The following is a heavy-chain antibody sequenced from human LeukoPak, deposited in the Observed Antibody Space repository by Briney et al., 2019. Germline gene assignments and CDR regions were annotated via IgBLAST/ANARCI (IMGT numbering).Heavy chain of an antibody. J-gene: IGHJ6*02. CDR1: GFTFDDNA. CDR3: AKDQFGSGSYSLGGMDV. CDR2: ISGDGGTI. D-gene: IGHD3-10*01. V-gene: IGHV3-43*02. Sequence: GGSLRLSCAASGFTFDDNAMHSVRQAPGKGLEWVSLISGDGGTIYYADSVKGRFTISRDNSKNSLYLQMNSLRTEDAALYYCAKDQFGSGSYSLGGMDVWGQGTTVTVSS.